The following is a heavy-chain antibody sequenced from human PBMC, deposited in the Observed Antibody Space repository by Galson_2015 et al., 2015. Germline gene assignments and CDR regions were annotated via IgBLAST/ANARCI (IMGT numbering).Heavy chain of an antibody. Sequence: SLRLSCAASGFTFSRYWMNWVRQAPGKGLEWVSRISSSRSYIYYADSVKGRFTISRDNAKNSLYLQMNSLRAKEMAVYYCARYCLRRPPNCYYYMDVWGKGTTVTVSS. CDR2: ISSSRSYI. CDR3: ARYCLRRPPNCYYYMDV. D-gene: IGHD4-17*01. J-gene: IGHJ6*03. V-gene: IGHV3-21*01. CDR1: GFTFSRYW.